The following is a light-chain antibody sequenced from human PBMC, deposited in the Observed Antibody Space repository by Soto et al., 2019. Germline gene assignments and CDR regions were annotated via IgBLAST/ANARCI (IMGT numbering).Light chain of an antibody. V-gene: IGKV3D-15*01. J-gene: IGKJ4*01. CDR1: QSVSSN. Sequence: EIAMTQSPATLSLSPGERATLSCRASQSVSSNLAWYQQKPGQAPRLLMYGVSTRATGMPARFSGSGSGTEFTLIISSLQSEDIADYYCQQYSDWPLTFGGGSKVDIK. CDR2: GVS. CDR3: QQYSDWPLT.